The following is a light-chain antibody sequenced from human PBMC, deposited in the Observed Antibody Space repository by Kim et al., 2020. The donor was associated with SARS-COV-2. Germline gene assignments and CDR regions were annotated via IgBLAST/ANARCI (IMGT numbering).Light chain of an antibody. V-gene: IGLV3-1*01. Sequence: SYELTQPPSVSVSPGQTASITCSGDKLGDKYACWYQQKPGQSPVLVIYQDSKRPSGIPERFSGSNSGNTATLTICGTQAMDEADYYCQAWDSSTWV. CDR3: QAWDSSTWV. CDR2: QDS. J-gene: IGLJ3*02. CDR1: KLGDKY.